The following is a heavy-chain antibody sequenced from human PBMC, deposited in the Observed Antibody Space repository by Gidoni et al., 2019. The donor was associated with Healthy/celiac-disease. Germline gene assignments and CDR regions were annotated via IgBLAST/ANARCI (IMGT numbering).Heavy chain of an antibody. CDR1: GGTFSSYA. D-gene: IGHD2-21*02. V-gene: IGHV1-69*06. CDR2: IIPIFGTA. Sequence: QVQRVQSGAEVKKPGSSVKVSCKASGGTFSSYAISWVRQAPGQGLEWMGGIIPIFGTANYAQKFQGRVTITADKSTSTAYMELSSLRSEDTAVYYCAREREAYCGGDCYSAFDPWGQGTLVTVSS. J-gene: IGHJ5*02. CDR3: AREREAYCGGDCYSAFDP.